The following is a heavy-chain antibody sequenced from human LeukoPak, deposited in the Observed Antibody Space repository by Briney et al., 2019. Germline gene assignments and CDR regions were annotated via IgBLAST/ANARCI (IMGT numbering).Heavy chain of an antibody. CDR1: GGSFSGYY. J-gene: IGHJ4*02. Sequence: SETLSLTCAVYGGSFSGYYWSWIRQPPGKGLEWIGEINHSGSTNYNPSLKSRVTISVDTSKNQFSLKLSSMTAADTAVYYCARGGYCSGGSCHEYYFDYWGQGTLVTVSS. D-gene: IGHD2-15*01. CDR3: ARGGYCSGGSCHEYYFDY. V-gene: IGHV4-34*01. CDR2: INHSGST.